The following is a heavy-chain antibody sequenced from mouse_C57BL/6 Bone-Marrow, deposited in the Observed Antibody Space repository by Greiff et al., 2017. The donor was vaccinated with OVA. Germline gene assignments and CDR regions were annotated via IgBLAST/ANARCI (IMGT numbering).Heavy chain of an antibody. J-gene: IGHJ1*03. CDR3: ARWGNYYGSSLGRYFDV. D-gene: IGHD1-1*01. Sequence: QVQLKQSGAELARPGASVKLSCKASGYTFTSYGISWVKQRTGQGLEWIGEIYPRSGNTYYNEKFKGKATLTADKSSSTAYMELRSLTSEDSAVYFCARWGNYYGSSLGRYFDVWGTGTTVTVSS. V-gene: IGHV1-81*01. CDR2: IYPRSGNT. CDR1: GYTFTSYG.